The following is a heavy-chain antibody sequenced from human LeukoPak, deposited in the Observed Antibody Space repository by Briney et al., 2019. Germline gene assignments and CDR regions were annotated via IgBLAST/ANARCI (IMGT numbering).Heavy chain of an antibody. V-gene: IGHV3-30*02. CDR3: ASTMYASAWSPLDY. CDR1: RFAFSAFG. CDR2: IQHYGSIP. D-gene: IGHD6-19*01. Sequence: PGGSLSLSCAASRFAFSAFGMYWVRLAPATGLEGVAFIQHYGSIPLYTDSVNGRFTISRDNTKTTVWLQMNSLRPEDTAVYYCASTMYASAWSPLDYWGRGTRVTVSS. J-gene: IGHJ4*02.